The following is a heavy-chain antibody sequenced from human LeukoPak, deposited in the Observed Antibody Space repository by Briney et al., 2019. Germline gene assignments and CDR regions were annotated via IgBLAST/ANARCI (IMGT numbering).Heavy chain of an antibody. CDR2: ITGSGGNT. V-gene: IGHV3-23*01. J-gene: IGHJ6*02. CDR1: GFTSSTYA. Sequence: GGSLRLSCAASGFTSSTYAMNWVRQAPGKGLEWVSGITGSGGNTYYADSVKGRFTISRDNSKNTLYLQMNSLRAEDTAVYYCARMNYYYGLGNLTDRYGMDVWGQGTTVSVSS. D-gene: IGHD3-10*01. CDR3: ARMNYYYGLGNLTDRYGMDV.